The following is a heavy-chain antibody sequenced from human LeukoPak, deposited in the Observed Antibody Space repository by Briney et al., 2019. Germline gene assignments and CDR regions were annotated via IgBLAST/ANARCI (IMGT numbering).Heavy chain of an antibody. V-gene: IGHV1-2*02. D-gene: IGHD2-8*02. CDR2: INPNSGGT. CDR1: GYTFTVYY. J-gene: IGHJ4*02. Sequence: ASVKVSCKASGYTFTVYYRHWVRQAPGQGLEWMGWINPNSGGTNYAQKFQGRVTMTRDTSISTAYMELSRLRSDDTAVYYCARVLSWSSLDYWGQGTLVTVSS. CDR3: ARVLSWSSLDY.